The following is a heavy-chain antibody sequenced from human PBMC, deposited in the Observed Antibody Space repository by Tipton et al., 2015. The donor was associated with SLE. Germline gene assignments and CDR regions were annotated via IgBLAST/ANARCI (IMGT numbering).Heavy chain of an antibody. D-gene: IGHD2-15*01. CDR3: ARGGDIVVVVAAPTFGY. CDR2: IYYSGST. V-gene: IGHV4-59*08. Sequence: TLSLTCTVSGGSISSHYWSWIRQPPGKGLEWIGYIYYSGSTNYNPSLKSRVTISVDTSKNQFSLKLSSVTAADTAVYYCARGGDIVVVVAAPTFGYWGQGTPVTVSS. CDR1: GGSISSHY. J-gene: IGHJ4*02.